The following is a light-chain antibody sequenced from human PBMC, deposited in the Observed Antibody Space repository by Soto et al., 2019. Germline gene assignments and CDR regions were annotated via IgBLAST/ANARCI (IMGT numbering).Light chain of an antibody. CDR1: QNIRGIY. CDR3: QQYTDSFIT. J-gene: IGKJ5*01. CDR2: GSS. Sequence: EIVLTQSPATLSLSPSERASLSCSAGQNIRGIYLAWYQQKPGQAPRLLIYGSSYRATGIPDRFSGSGSGTDFTLTINGLEPEDFAFYYCQQYTDSFITFG. V-gene: IGKV3-20*01.